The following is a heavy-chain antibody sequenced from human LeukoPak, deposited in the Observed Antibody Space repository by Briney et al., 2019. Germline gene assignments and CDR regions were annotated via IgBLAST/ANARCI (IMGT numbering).Heavy chain of an antibody. CDR1: GFTFSSYA. CDR2: ISYDGSNK. Sequence: PGRSLRLSCAASGFTFSSYAMHWVRQAPGKGLEWVAVISYDGSNKYYADSVKGRFTISRDNSENTLYLQMNSLRAEDTAVYYCARVSAPYYDFWSGFFDPWGQGTLVTVSS. CDR3: ARVSAPYYDFWSGFFDP. D-gene: IGHD3-3*01. V-gene: IGHV3-30-3*01. J-gene: IGHJ5*02.